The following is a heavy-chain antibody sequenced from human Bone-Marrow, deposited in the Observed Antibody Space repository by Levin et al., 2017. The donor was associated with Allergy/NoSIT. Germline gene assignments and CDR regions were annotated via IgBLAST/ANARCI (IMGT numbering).Heavy chain of an antibody. Sequence: ASVKVSCKASGHPFTDYCIHWVRQAPGQGLEWMGWINPNSGGSKSAQKFQDRVAMTTDTSISTAYMELSGLRSDDTAVYFCASPGLLSGNLYLDYWGQGTLVTVSS. D-gene: IGHD1-26*01. CDR1: GHPFTDYC. CDR2: INPNSGGS. V-gene: IGHV1-2*02. CDR3: ASPGLLSGNLYLDY. J-gene: IGHJ4*02.